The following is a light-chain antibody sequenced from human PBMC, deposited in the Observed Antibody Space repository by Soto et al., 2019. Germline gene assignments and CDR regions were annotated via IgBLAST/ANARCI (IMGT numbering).Light chain of an antibody. CDR3: QQYSSLPHT. CDR1: QSVTNNY. J-gene: IGKJ2*01. V-gene: IGKV3-20*01. CDR2: GVS. Sequence: ESVLTQSPGTLSLSPGERATLSCRATQSVTNNYFAWYQQKPGQSPRHLIYGVSSRATDIPDRFSGSGSGTDLTLTISRLEPEDFVVYCCQQYSSLPHTFGQGTKLEV.